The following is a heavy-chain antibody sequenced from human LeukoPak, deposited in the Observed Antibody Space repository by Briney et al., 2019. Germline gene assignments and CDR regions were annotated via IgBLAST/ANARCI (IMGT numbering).Heavy chain of an antibody. Sequence: GGSLRLSCAASGFTFSSYAASWVRQAPGKGLEWVSVINDGGGNTYYADSVKGRFTISRDNSKNTLYLQMNSLRAEDTAVYYCARANVDGDYWGQGTLVTVSS. CDR3: ARANVDGDY. J-gene: IGHJ4*02. D-gene: IGHD5-12*01. CDR1: GFTFSSYA. V-gene: IGHV3-23*01. CDR2: INDGGGNT.